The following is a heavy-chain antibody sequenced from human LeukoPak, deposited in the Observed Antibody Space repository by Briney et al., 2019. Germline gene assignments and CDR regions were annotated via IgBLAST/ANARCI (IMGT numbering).Heavy chain of an antibody. CDR3: ARARYVNSFYAFDI. CDR1: GGSISSYY. J-gene: IGHJ3*02. Sequence: SETLSLTRTVSGGSISSYYWSWIRLPPGKGLEWIGYLSKSGNTNYSPSLKSRVTVFGDTSKNQFFLKLSSVTAADTAVYYCARARYVNSFYAFDIWGQGTLVTVSS. D-gene: IGHD3-9*01. V-gene: IGHV4-59*01. CDR2: LSKSGNT.